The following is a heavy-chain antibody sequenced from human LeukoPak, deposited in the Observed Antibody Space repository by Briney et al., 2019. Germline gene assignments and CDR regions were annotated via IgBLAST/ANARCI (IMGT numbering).Heavy chain of an antibody. D-gene: IGHD3-10*01. CDR2: ISWNSGSI. J-gene: IGHJ4*02. CDR3: ATSAYVYGYFDY. V-gene: IGHV3-9*01. Sequence: GRSLRLSCAASGFTFDDYAMHWVRQAPGKGLEWVSGISWNSGSIGYADSVKGRFTISRDNAKNSLYLQMSSLRAEDTALYYCATSAYVYGYFDYWGQGTLVTVSS. CDR1: GFTFDDYA.